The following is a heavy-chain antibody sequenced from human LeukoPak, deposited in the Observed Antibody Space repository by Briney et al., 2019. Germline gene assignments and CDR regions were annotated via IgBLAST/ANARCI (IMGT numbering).Heavy chain of an antibody. D-gene: IGHD3-9*01. J-gene: IGHJ4*02. CDR2: IYYSGST. CDR3: ARVSNLYPHFDWLLPRDY. CDR1: GGSIPISTYY. V-gene: IGHV4-39*07. Sequence: RPSETLSLTCTVSGGSIPISTYYWGWIRQPPGKGLEWIGSIYYSGSTYYNPSLKSRVTISVDTSKNQFSLKLSSVTAADTAVYYCARVSNLYPHFDWLLPRDYWGQGTLVTVSS.